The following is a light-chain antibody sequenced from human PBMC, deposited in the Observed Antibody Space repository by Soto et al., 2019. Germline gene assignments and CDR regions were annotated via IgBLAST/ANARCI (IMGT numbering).Light chain of an antibody. CDR2: DAS. V-gene: IGKV3-11*01. J-gene: IGKJ1*01. CDR1: QSVSSY. Sequence: EIVLTQSPATLSLSPGERATLSCRASQSVSSYLAWYQQKPGQAPRLLIYDASTRATGIPARFSGSGSGTDFTRTISSLEPEDFAVYYCQQRSNWPGTFGQGTKVEIK. CDR3: QQRSNWPGT.